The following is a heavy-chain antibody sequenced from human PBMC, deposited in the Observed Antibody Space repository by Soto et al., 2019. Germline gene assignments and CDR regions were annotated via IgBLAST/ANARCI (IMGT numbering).Heavy chain of an antibody. CDR1: GGSISSVDYY. Sequence: QVQLQESGPGLVKPSQTLSLTCAVSGGSISSVDYYWSWIRHLPGEDLEWIGYIHYSGSTSYNPSLKSRVTMSVDTSKNQFSLKLRSVSAADTAVYYCARENVGREHAEIDYWGQGTLVTVSS. CDR2: IHYSGST. CDR3: ARENVGREHAEIDY. J-gene: IGHJ4*02. V-gene: IGHV4-31*11. D-gene: IGHD3-10*01.